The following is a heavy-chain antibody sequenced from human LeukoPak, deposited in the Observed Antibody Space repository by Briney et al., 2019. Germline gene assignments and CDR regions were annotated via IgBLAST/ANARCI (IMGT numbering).Heavy chain of an antibody. D-gene: IGHD3-10*01. CDR3: VRDSRTYGYF. V-gene: IGHV3-7*01. J-gene: IGHJ4*02. CDR2: MKPDASHI. CDR1: GFSFSNFW. Sequence: QPGGSLRLSCAASGFSFSNFWMAWVRQRPGEGLKWVANMKPDASHISYVDSVEGRFTISRDNAKNSLYLQMDSLRAEDTAVYYCVRDSRTYGYFWGRGTLVTVSS.